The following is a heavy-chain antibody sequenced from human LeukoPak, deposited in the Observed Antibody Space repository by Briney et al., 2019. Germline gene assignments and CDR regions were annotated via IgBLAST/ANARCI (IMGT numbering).Heavy chain of an antibody. CDR1: GFTFSTYG. Sequence: LAGGSLRLSCAASGFTFSTYGMSWVRQAPGKGLEWVSAISGSGGGTYFADSVKGRFTISRDNSKNTLFLQMDSLRADDTAVYYCAKHSSSWHYFDYWGQGTLVTVSS. V-gene: IGHV3-23*01. D-gene: IGHD6-13*01. CDR3: AKHSSSWHYFDY. CDR2: ISGSGGGT. J-gene: IGHJ4*02.